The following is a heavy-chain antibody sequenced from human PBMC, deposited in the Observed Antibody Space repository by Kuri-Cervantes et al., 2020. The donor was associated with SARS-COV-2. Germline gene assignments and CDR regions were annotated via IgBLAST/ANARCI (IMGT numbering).Heavy chain of an antibody. CDR2: INPNSGGT. V-gene: IGHV1-2*04. CDR3: ASDRYYSKVYYGMDV. Sequence: ASLLVSCKASGYTFTGYYMHWVRQAPGQGLEWRVWINPNSGGTNNAQKFQGWVTMTRDTSISTAYMGLSRLRTDDPAVYYCASDRYYSKVYYGMDVWGQGTTVTVSS. J-gene: IGHJ6*02. CDR1: GYTFTGYY. D-gene: IGHD4-11*01.